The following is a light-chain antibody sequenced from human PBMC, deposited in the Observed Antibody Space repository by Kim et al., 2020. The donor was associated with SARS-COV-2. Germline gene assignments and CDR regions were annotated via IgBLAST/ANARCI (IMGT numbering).Light chain of an antibody. CDR2: GAS. CDR1: QGIDNY. V-gene: IGKV1-27*01. J-gene: IGKJ2*01. Sequence: GSVGDRVTITCRASQGIDNYLAWYQQKPGKVPKLLIYGASTLQPGVPSRFSGSASGTDFTLTISSLQPEDVATYYWQKYNSGPYTFGQGTKLEI. CDR3: QKYNSGPYT.